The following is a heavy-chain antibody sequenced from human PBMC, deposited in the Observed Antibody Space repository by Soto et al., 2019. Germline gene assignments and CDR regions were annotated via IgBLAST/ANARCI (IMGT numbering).Heavy chain of an antibody. J-gene: IGHJ4*02. CDR1: GFTFSSYA. D-gene: IGHD4-17*01. Sequence: EVQLLESGGGLVQPGGSLRLSCAASGFTFSSYAMPWVRPAPGKGLEWVSAISGSGTNRYYADSVKGRFTISRDNSKNTLYLQMNSLRAEDTAVYYCAKDRVDYGDYRGLDYWGQGTLVTCSS. CDR3: AKDRVDYGDYRGLDY. CDR2: ISGSGTNR. V-gene: IGHV3-23*01.